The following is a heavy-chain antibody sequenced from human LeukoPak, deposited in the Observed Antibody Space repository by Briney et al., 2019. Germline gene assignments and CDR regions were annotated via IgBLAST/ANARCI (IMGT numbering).Heavy chain of an antibody. CDR2: IYPCDSYT. V-gene: IGHV5-51*01. J-gene: IGHJ4*02. Sequence: FXXXGIGWVRPVPGKGVEGMAIIYPCDSYTTYSPSFQGQVTISADKSISTAYLQWSSLKASDTAMYYCARVSSSGWHLGFDYWGQGTLVTVSS. CDR3: ARVSSSGWHLGFDY. CDR1: FXXXG. D-gene: IGHD6-19*01.